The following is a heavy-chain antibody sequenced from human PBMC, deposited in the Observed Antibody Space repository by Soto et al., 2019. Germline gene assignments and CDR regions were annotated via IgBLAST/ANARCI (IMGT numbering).Heavy chain of an antibody. V-gene: IGHV2-5*02. J-gene: IGHJ5*02. Sequence: KESGPTLVEAPQTLTLTCAYSGFSLSTSGVVVGWIRQPPGKALEWLAFIYWDDDNRYSPSLKTRLTTAKGTSKNQVYLIMTNTDPEDTATYYCAYRQGYRGNLDSGWLDPWGQGTLVTVSS. D-gene: IGHD6-13*01. CDR3: AYRQGYRGNLDSGWLDP. CDR1: GFSLSTSGVV. CDR2: IYWDDDN.